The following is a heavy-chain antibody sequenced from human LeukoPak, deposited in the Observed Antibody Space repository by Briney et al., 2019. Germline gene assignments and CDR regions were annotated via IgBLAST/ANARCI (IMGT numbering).Heavy chain of an antibody. CDR2: INHSGST. D-gene: IGHD3-16*02. CDR3: ARVTYYDYVWGSYRYRNYFDY. V-gene: IGHV4-34*01. CDR1: GGSFSGYY. Sequence: PSETLSLTCAVYGGSFSGYYWSWIRQPPGKGLEWIGEINHSGSTNYYPSLKSRVTISVDTSKNQFSLKLSSVTAADTAVYYCARVTYYDYVWGSYRYRNYFDYWGQGTLVTVSS. J-gene: IGHJ4*02.